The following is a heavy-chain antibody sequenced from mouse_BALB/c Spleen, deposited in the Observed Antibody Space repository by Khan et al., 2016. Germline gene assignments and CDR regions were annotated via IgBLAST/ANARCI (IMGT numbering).Heavy chain of an antibody. J-gene: IGHJ4*01. CDR3: AGYDGNYYALAY. V-gene: IGHV1-54*01. CDR1: EYAFTNYL. CDR2: INPGCGGT. D-gene: IGHD2-3*01. Sequence: QVQLQEPGAELVRPGTSVKVSCKASEYAFTNYLIEWVKQRPGQGLEWIGVINPGCGGTNYNEKFKGKATLTADKSSSTAYMQHSSLTSDDSAVYFYAGYDGNYYALAYWGQGTSVTVSS.